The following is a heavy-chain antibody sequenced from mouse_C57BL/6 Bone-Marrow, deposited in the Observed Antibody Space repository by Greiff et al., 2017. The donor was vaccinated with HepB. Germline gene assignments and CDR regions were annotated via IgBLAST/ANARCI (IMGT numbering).Heavy chain of an antibody. J-gene: IGHJ3*01. CDR3: ASPDSTGAWFAY. CDR2: IYPGSGST. CDR1: GYTFTSYW. Sequence: VQLQQPGAELVKPGASVKMSCKASGYTFTSYWITWVKQRPGQGLEWIGDIYPGSGSTNYNEKFKSKATLTVDTSSSTAYMQLSSLTAEDSAVYDCASPDSTGAWFAYWGQGTLVTVSA. D-gene: IGHD3-2*02. V-gene: IGHV1-55*01.